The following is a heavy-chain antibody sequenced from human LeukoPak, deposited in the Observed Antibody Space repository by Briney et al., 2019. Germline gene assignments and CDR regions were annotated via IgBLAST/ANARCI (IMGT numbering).Heavy chain of an antibody. J-gene: IGHJ4*02. CDR3: ARLQERYFDWGRRYYFDY. Sequence: SETLSLTCTVSGGSISSSSYYWGWIRQPPGKGLEWIGYIYYSGSTNYNPSLKSRVTISVDTSKNQFSLKLSSVTAADTAVYYCARLQERYFDWGRRYYFDYWGQGTLVTVSS. D-gene: IGHD3-9*01. V-gene: IGHV4-61*05. CDR1: GGSISSSSYY. CDR2: IYYSGST.